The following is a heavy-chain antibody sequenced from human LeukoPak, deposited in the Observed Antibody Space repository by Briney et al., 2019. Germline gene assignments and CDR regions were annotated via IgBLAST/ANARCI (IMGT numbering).Heavy chain of an antibody. J-gene: IGHJ4*02. CDR2: VSGGGGST. CDR3: AKGREIAAVGNFDY. Sequence: GGSLRLSCAASGFTFSSYAMSWVRQAPGKGLEWVSTVSGGGGSTYYADSAKGRFTISRDNSKNTLYLQMNSLRAEDTAVYYCAKGREIAAVGNFDYWGQGTLVTVSS. V-gene: IGHV3-23*01. D-gene: IGHD6-13*01. CDR1: GFTFSSYA.